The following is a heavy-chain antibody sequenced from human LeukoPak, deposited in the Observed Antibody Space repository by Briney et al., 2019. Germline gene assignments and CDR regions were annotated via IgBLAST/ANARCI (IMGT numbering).Heavy chain of an antibody. J-gene: IGHJ4*02. Sequence: PGGSLRLSCAASGFTFRNYAMIWVRQAPGRGLEWVAVISYDGSNKYYADSVKGRFTISRDNSKNTLYLQMNSLRAEDTAVYYCAKVYYYDSSGYYFDYWGQGTLVTVSS. CDR2: ISYDGSNK. D-gene: IGHD3-22*01. V-gene: IGHV3-30*18. CDR3: AKVYYYDSSGYYFDY. CDR1: GFTFRNYA.